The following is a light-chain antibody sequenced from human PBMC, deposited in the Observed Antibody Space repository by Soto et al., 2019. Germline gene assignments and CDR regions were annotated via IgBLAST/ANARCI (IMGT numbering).Light chain of an antibody. CDR3: QQYNNRPLT. CDR1: QSVSSN. CDR2: GAS. Sequence: EIVMTQSPATLSVSPGERATLSRRASQSVSSNLAWYQQKPGQAPRLLIYGASTRATGIPARFSGSGSGTDFTLTISSLQSEDFAVYYCQQYNNRPLTFGGGTKVDTK. J-gene: IGKJ4*01. V-gene: IGKV3-15*01.